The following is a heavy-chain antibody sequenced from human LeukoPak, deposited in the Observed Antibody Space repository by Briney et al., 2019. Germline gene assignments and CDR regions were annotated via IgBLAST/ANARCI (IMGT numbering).Heavy chain of an antibody. CDR3: AKDRGVVVRAALAY. Sequence: PGGSLRLSCAASGFTSSSFAMSWVRRAPGEGLEWVSAISGSGGSTYYADSVKGRFTISRDNSKNTLYLQMNSLRAEDTAVYYCAKDRGVVVRAALAYWGQGTLVTVSS. CDR2: ISGSGGST. D-gene: IGHD2-2*01. V-gene: IGHV3-23*01. J-gene: IGHJ4*02. CDR1: GFTSSSFA.